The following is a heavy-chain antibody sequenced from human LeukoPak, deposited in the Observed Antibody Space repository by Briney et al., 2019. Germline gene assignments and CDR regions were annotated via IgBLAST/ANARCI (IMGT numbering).Heavy chain of an antibody. CDR1: GDSISSYY. CDR2: IYTSGST. D-gene: IGHD5-12*01. CDR3: ARERSGYDYYYYYYMDV. Sequence: SETLSLTCTVSGDSISSYYWSWIRQPAGKGLEWIGRIYTSGSTNYNPSLKSRVTISVDTSKNQFSLKLSSVTAADTAVYYCARERSGYDYYYYYYMDVWGKGTTVTVSS. V-gene: IGHV4-4*07. J-gene: IGHJ6*03.